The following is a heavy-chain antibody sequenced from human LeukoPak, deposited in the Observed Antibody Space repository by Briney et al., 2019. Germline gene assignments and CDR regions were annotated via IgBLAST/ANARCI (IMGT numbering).Heavy chain of an antibody. D-gene: IGHD3-10*01. CDR2: IYTSGST. CDR1: GGSISSYY. CDR3: ARDILLWFGIPNYYMDV. J-gene: IGHJ6*03. Sequence: SETLSLTCTVSGGSISSYYWSWIRQPAGKGLEWIGRIYTSGSTNYNPSLKSRVTMSVGTSKNQFSLKLSSVTAADTAVYYCARDILLWFGIPNYYMDVWGKGTTVTISS. V-gene: IGHV4-4*07.